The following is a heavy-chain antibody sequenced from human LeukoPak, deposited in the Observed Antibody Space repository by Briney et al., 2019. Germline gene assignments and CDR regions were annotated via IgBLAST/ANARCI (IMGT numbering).Heavy chain of an antibody. J-gene: IGHJ4*02. CDR1: GFTFSSYT. CDR3: ASRHDLID. Sequence: GGSLRLSCAASGFTFSSYTMNWVRQAPGKGLEWVSSISSSSNYIYYADSLEGRSTISRDNARNSLYLQMNSLRAEDTAVYYCASRHDLIDWGQGTLVTVSS. CDR2: ISSSSNYI. V-gene: IGHV3-21*01. D-gene: IGHD2-21*01.